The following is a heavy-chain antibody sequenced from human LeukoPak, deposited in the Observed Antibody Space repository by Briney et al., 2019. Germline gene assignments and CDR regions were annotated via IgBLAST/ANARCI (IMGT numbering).Heavy chain of an antibody. V-gene: IGHV4-31*09. Sequence: SQTLSLTCTVSGGSISSGGYYWSWIRQHPGKGLEWIGYIYYSGSTYYNPSLKSRVTISVDKSKNQFSLKLSSVTAADTAVYYCAVLKGEITFGGVIVETWFDPWGQGTLVTVSS. CDR1: GGSISSGGYY. CDR2: IYYSGST. CDR3: AVLKGEITFGGVIVETWFDP. D-gene: IGHD3-16*02. J-gene: IGHJ5*02.